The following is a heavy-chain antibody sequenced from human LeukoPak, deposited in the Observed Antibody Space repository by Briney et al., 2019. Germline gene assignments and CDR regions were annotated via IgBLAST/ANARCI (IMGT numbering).Heavy chain of an antibody. J-gene: IGHJ4*02. Sequence: SETLSLTCTVSGGSISTYYWSWIRQPPGKGLEWIGYISDSGSTNYNPSLKSRVTISVDTSKNQFSLRLSSVTAADTAVYYCARDGVVPAAGEVYFDYWGQGTLVTVSS. CDR1: GGSISTYY. CDR2: ISDSGST. CDR3: ARDGVVPAAGEVYFDY. D-gene: IGHD2-2*01. V-gene: IGHV4-59*01.